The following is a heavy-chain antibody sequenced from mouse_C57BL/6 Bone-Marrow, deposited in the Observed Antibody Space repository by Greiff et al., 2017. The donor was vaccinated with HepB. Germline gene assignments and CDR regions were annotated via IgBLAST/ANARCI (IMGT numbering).Heavy chain of an antibody. CDR1: GFTFSSYA. CDR3: TRITTELCAMDD. D-gene: IGHD1-1*01. V-gene: IGHV5-9-1*02. Sequence: EVKLVESGAGLVKPGGSLKLSCAASGFTFSSYAMSWVRQTPEKRLEWVAYISSGGDYIYYADTVKGRFTISRDNARNTLYLQMSSLKSEDTAMYYCTRITTELCAMDDWGQGTSVTVSS. J-gene: IGHJ4*01. CDR2: ISSGGDYI.